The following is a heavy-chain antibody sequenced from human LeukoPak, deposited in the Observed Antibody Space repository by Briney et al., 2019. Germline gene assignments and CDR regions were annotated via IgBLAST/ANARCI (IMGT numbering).Heavy chain of an antibody. CDR2: FDPEDGET. D-gene: IGHD3-22*01. J-gene: IGHJ4*02. V-gene: IGHV1-24*01. CDR1: GYTLTELS. CDR3: ARDGDSSGYSKGHFDY. Sequence: GASVKVSCKVSGYTLTELSMHWVRQAPGKGLEWMGGFDPEDGETIYAQKFQGRVTITADKSTSTAYMELSSLRSEDTAVYYCARDGDSSGYSKGHFDYWGQGTLVTVSS.